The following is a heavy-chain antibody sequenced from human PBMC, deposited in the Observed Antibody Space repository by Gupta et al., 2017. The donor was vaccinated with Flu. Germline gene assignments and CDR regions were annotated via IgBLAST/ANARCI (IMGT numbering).Heavy chain of an antibody. CDR1: YG. CDR2: VASEGSNK. CDR3: AVGYTSGWTFDF. J-gene: IGHJ4*02. V-gene: IGHV3-30*03. D-gene: IGHD6-19*01. Sequence: YGMRWVRQAPGKGLEWVAFVASEGSNKFYPDSVKGRFTISRDNSNNALYLQMNSLRAEDTALYYCAVGYTSGWTFDFWGQGTLVTVSS.